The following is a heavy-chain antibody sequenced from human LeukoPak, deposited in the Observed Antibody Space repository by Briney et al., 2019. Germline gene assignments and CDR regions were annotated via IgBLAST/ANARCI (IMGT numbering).Heavy chain of an antibody. D-gene: IGHD3-3*01. CDR2: IYYTGST. J-gene: IGHJ4*02. CDR3: AREGGFSRPLDY. CDR1: GGSISSYY. Sequence: SETLSLTCTVSGGSISSYYWSWIRQPPGKGLEWIGYIYYTGSTNYNPSPKRRVTISVDTSKNHFSLKLTSVTAADTAVYYCAREGGFSRPLDYSGQGTLVTVSS. V-gene: IGHV4-59*01.